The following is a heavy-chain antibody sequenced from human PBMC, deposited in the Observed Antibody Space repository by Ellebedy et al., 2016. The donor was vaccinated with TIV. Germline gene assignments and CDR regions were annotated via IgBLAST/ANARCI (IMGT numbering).Heavy chain of an antibody. Sequence: GESLKISCAASGFTFSSYAMSWVRQAPGRRLEWVASIYSLNTYTDYGDSVKGRFTISRDNSKNTLSLQMNSLRAEDTAVYYCAKGNPHFLWGQGTLVTVSS. V-gene: IGHV3-23*05. D-gene: IGHD2/OR15-2a*01. CDR3: AKGNPHFL. CDR1: GFTFSSYA. CDR2: IYSLNTYT. J-gene: IGHJ4*02.